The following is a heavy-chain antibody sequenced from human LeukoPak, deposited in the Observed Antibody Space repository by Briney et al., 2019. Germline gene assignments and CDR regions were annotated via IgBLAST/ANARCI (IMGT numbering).Heavy chain of an antibody. V-gene: IGHV3-33*01. D-gene: IGHD3-10*01. Sequence: GGSLRLSCAASGFTFSSYGMHWVRQAPGKGLEWVAVIWYDGSNKYYADSVKGRFTISRDNSRNTLYLQMNSLRAEDTAVYYCARGNYGSGSYYQNNWFDPWGQGTLVTVSS. CDR3: ARGNYGSGSYYQNNWFDP. CDR2: IWYDGSNK. J-gene: IGHJ5*02. CDR1: GFTFSSYG.